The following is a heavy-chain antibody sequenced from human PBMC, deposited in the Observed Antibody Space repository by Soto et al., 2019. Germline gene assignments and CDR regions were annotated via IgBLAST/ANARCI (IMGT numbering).Heavy chain of an antibody. CDR1: VGTFSSYA. CDR2: IIPIFGTA. Sequence: SVKVSCKASVGTFSSYAISWVRQAPGQGLEWMGGIIPIFGTANYAQKFQGRVTITADESTSTAYMELSSLRSEDTAVYYCARTYYYDSSGLDPNEYFQHWGQGTLVTVSS. V-gene: IGHV1-69*13. D-gene: IGHD3-22*01. CDR3: ARTYYYDSSGLDPNEYFQH. J-gene: IGHJ1*01.